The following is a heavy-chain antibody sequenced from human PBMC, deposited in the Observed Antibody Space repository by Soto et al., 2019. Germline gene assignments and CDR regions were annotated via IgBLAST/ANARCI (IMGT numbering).Heavy chain of an antibody. CDR1: GFTFSSYS. J-gene: IGHJ5*02. Sequence: EVQLVESGGGLVQPGGSLRLSCAASGFTFSSYSMNWVRQAPGKGLEWVSAISGSGGSTYYADSVKGRFTISRDNSKNTLYLQMNSLRAEDTAVYYCAKDVQDIVVVVAPFDPWGQGTLVTVSS. V-gene: IGHV3-23*04. D-gene: IGHD2-15*01. CDR2: ISGSGGST. CDR3: AKDVQDIVVVVAPFDP.